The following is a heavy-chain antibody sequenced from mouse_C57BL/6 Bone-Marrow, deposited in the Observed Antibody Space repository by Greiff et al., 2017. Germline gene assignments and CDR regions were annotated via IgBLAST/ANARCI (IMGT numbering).Heavy chain of an antibody. Sequence: EVMLVESGGGLVKPGGSLKLSCAASGFTFSSYAMSWVRQTPEKRLEWVATISDGGSYTYYPDNVKGRFTISRDNAKNNLYLQMSHLKSEDTAMYYCERELDLAWFAYWGQGTLVTVSA. CDR3: ERELDLAWFAY. CDR2: ISDGGSYT. CDR1: GFTFSSYA. V-gene: IGHV5-4*03. J-gene: IGHJ3*01.